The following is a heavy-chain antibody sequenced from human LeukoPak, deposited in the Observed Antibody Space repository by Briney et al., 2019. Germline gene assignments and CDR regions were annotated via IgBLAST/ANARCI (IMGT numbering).Heavy chain of an antibody. CDR1: GFTFSNYN. CDR2: ISSSSSTI. J-gene: IGHJ4*02. Sequence: SGGSLRLSCAASGFTFSNYNMNWVRQAPWKGLEWVSYISSSSSTIYYADSVRGRFTISRDNAKNTLFLQMNSLRAEDTAFYYCAKAELGVDTFFDYWGQGTLVTVSS. D-gene: IGHD3-3*01. CDR3: AKAELGVDTFFDY. V-gene: IGHV3-48*04.